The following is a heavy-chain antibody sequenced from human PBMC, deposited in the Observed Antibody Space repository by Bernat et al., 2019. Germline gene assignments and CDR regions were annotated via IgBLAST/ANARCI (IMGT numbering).Heavy chain of an antibody. J-gene: IGHJ3*02. CDR2: IWYDGSNK. CDR1: GFTFSSYG. D-gene: IGHD3-22*01. V-gene: IGHV3-33*01. Sequence: QVQLVESGGGVVQPGRSLRLSCAASGFTFSSYGMHWVRQAPGKGLEWVAVIWYDGSNKYYADSVKGRFTISRDNSKNTLYLQMNSLRAEDTAVYYCARISMGDYYDSSGLGAFDIWGQGTMVTVSS. CDR3: ARISMGDYYDSSGLGAFDI.